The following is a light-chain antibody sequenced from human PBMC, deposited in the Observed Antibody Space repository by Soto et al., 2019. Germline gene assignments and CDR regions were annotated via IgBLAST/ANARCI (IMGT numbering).Light chain of an antibody. CDR1: SSDVGSYNV. V-gene: IGLV2-23*01. Sequence: QSALTQPASVSGSPGQSITISCTGTSSDVGSYNVVSWYQQHPGKAPKLMIYEGNKRPSGVSNRFSGSKSGNTASLTISGLQAEDEADYNCCSYAGQRVVFGGGTKLTVL. J-gene: IGLJ2*01. CDR3: CSYAGQRVV. CDR2: EGN.